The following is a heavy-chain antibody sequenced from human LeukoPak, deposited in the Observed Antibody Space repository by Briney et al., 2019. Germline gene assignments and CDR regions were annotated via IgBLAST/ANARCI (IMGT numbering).Heavy chain of an antibody. D-gene: IGHD6-19*01. Sequence: SETLSLTCTVSGGSISSGGYYWNWIRQHPGKGLEWIGYIYYSGSTYYNPSLKSRITISVDTSRSQFSLRLNSVTAADTAVYYRARGIPVAGIPLDYWGQGIQVSVSS. J-gene: IGHJ4*02. CDR1: GGSISSGGYY. CDR2: IYYSGST. CDR3: ARGIPVAGIPLDY. V-gene: IGHV4-31*03.